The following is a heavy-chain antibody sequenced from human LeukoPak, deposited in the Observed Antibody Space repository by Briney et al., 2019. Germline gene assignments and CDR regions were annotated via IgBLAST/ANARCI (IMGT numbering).Heavy chain of an antibody. CDR3: ARASSGWYWRDAFDI. J-gene: IGHJ3*02. D-gene: IGHD6-19*01. CDR2: ISYDGSNK. Sequence: GGSLRLSCAASGFTFSSYAMHWVRQAPGKGLEWVAVISYDGSNKYYADSVKGRFTISRDNSKNTLYLQMNSLRAEDTAVYYCARASSGWYWRDAFDIWGQGTMVTVSS. CDR1: GFTFSSYA. V-gene: IGHV3-30*04.